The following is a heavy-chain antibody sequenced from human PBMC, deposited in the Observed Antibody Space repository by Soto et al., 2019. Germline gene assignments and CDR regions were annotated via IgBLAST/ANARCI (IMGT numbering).Heavy chain of an antibody. CDR2: INAGNGNT. V-gene: IGHV1-3*01. Sequence: ASVKVSCKASGYTFTSYAMHWVRQAPGQRLEWMGWINAGNGNTKYSQKFQGRVTITRDTSASTAYMELNSLRAEDTAVYYCAKARYSSGPGYGYFQHWGQGTLVTVSS. CDR3: AKARYSSGPGYGYFQH. D-gene: IGHD6-19*01. CDR1: GYTFTSYA. J-gene: IGHJ1*01.